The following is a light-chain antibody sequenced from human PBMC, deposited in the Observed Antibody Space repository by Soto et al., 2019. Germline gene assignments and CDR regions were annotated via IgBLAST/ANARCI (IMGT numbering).Light chain of an antibody. V-gene: IGKV1-9*01. CDR2: AAS. CDR1: QDVSRY. CDR3: QQLNSYVYA. Sequence: DIPLTQSPSFLSASVGDRVTITCRASQDVSRYLAWYQQKPGKAPNLLIYAASTLRSGVPSRFSGSGSETEFTLTISSLQPEDFATYYSQQLNSYVYAFGPGTKVDIK. J-gene: IGKJ3*01.